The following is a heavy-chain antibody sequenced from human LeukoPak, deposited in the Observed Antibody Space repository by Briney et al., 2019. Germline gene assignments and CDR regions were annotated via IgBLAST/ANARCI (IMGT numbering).Heavy chain of an antibody. CDR3: ARDLGDSSPDAFDI. D-gene: IGHD3-16*01. Sequence: SETLSLTCIVSGGSISSYYWSWIRQPPGKGLEWIAYIYYSGSTNYNPSLKSRVTISVDTSKNQFSLKLSSVTAADTAMYYCARDLGDSSPDAFDIWGQGTMVTVSS. CDR2: IYYSGST. V-gene: IGHV4-59*01. J-gene: IGHJ3*02. CDR1: GGSISSYY.